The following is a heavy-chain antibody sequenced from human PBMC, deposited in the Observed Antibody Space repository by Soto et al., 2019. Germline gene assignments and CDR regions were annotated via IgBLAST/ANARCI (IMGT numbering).Heavy chain of an antibody. D-gene: IGHD6-19*01. Sequence: PSETLSLTCTVSGGSISSGSFYWGWIRQPPEKGLEWIGSIHYSGRTYYNSSLRSRVTMSVDTSKNQFSLQLRSVTAADTAVYYCARHHPWLATNWFDPWGQGTLVTVSS. CDR3: ARHHPWLATNWFDP. V-gene: IGHV4-39*01. CDR2: IHYSGRT. CDR1: GGSISSGSFY. J-gene: IGHJ5*02.